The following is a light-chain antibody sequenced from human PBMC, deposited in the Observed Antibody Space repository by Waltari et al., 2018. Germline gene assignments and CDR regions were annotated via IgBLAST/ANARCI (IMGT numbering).Light chain of an antibody. CDR3: QQYHTWPPIT. V-gene: IGKV3-15*01. Sequence: ERVMTQSPVTLSVSPGGSATLPCRASQTVGTSLAWYHQKAGQAPRLLIHGASTRATDIPARFSGSGTGTEFTLTISSLQPEDSAVYFCQQYHTWPPITFGQGTRLEI. CDR2: GAS. CDR1: QTVGTS. J-gene: IGKJ5*01.